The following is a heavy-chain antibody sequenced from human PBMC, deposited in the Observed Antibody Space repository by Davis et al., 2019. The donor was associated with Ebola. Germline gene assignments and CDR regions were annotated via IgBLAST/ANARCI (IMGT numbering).Heavy chain of an antibody. CDR3: ATRSGTYYKAWGF. CDR1: GFTVSNNY. CDR2: ITDSGDKT. V-gene: IGHV3-23*01. D-gene: IGHD3-10*01. J-gene: IGHJ1*01. Sequence: GESLKISCAASGFTVSNNYMNRVRQAPGRGLEWVSSITDSGDKTFYTDSVEGRFTISRDNSKNTLYLQMNSLGAEDTAVYYCATRSGTYYKAWGFWGQGALVTVSS.